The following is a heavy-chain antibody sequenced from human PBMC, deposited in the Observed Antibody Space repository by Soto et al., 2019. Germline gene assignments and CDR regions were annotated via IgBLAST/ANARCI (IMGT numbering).Heavy chain of an antibody. CDR1: GYTFTTYG. V-gene: IGHV1-46*01. D-gene: IGHD2-21*02. Sequence: GASVKVSCKASGYTFTTYGIIWVRQAPGQGLEWMGIINPSGGSTSYAQKFQGRVTMTRDTSTSTVYMELSSPRSEDTAVYYCARSCGGDCYFRWFDPWGQGTLVTVSS. CDR3: ARSCGGDCYFRWFDP. CDR2: INPSGGST. J-gene: IGHJ5*02.